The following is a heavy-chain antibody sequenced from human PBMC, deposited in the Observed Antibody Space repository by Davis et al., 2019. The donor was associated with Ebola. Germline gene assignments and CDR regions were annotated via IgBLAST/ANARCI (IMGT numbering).Heavy chain of an antibody. V-gene: IGHV3-33*01. Sequence: GGSLRLSCAASGFTFSSYGMHWVRQAPGKGLEWVAVIWYDVSNKYYADSVKGRFTISRDNSKNALYLQMNSLRAEDTAIYYCARGAYGDYIVKAFDIWGQGTKVTVSS. D-gene: IGHD4-17*01. CDR2: IWYDVSNK. CDR3: ARGAYGDYIVKAFDI. J-gene: IGHJ3*02. CDR1: GFTFSSYG.